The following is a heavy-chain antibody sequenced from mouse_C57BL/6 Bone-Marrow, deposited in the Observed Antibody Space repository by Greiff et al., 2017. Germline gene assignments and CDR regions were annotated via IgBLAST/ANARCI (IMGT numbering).Heavy chain of an antibody. D-gene: IGHD3-2*02. CDR1: GYTFPSYW. CDR3: ARGQLRFHFDY. Sequence: QVQLQQPGPELVKPGASVKLSCKASGYTFPSYWMHWVKQRPGQGLEWIGNINPSNGGNNYNEKFKSKATLTVDKSSSTAYMQLSSLTSEDSAVYYCARGQLRFHFDYWGQGTTLTVSS. CDR2: INPSNGGN. J-gene: IGHJ2*01. V-gene: IGHV1-53*01.